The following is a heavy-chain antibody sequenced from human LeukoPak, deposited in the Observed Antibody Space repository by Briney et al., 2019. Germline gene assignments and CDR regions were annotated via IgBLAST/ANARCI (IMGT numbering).Heavy chain of an antibody. Sequence: GGSLRLSCAASGFTFDDYGMSWVRQAPGKGLEGVSGINWNGGSTGYADSVEGRFTISRDNAKNSLYLQMNSLRAEDTALYYCARSWALESGYPYYYYMDVWGKGTTVTVSS. V-gene: IGHV3-20*04. CDR1: GFTFDDYG. J-gene: IGHJ6*03. CDR2: INWNGGST. CDR3: ARSWALESGYPYYYYMDV. D-gene: IGHD3-3*01.